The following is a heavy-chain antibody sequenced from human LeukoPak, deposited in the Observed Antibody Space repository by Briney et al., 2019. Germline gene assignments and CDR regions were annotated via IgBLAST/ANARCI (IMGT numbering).Heavy chain of an antibody. CDR2: ISYDGSNK. D-gene: IGHD5-18*01. V-gene: IGHV3-30-3*01. Sequence: PGGSLRLSCAASGFTFSSYAMHWVRQAPGKGLEWVAVISYDGSNKYYADSVKGRFTISRDNSKNTLYLQMNSLRAEDTAVYYCASTRYSYGYYYYYGMDVWGQGTTVTVSS. CDR3: ASTRYSYGYYYYYGMDV. J-gene: IGHJ6*02. CDR1: GFTFSSYA.